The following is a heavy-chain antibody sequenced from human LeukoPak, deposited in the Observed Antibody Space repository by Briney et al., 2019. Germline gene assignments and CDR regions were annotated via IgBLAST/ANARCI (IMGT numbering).Heavy chain of an antibody. J-gene: IGHJ4*02. D-gene: IGHD3-22*01. CDR3: TRSEYTYYYDGSGYLIDC. CDR1: GFTFGDYA. V-gene: IGHV3-49*04. CDR2: IRSKTYGGTT. Sequence: PGGSLRLSCTASGFTFGDYALTWVRQAPGKGLEWLGFIRSKTYGGTTELAASVEGRFTISRDDSKSIAYLQMNSPKTEDTAVYYCTRSEYTYYYDGSGYLIDCWGQGTLVTVSS.